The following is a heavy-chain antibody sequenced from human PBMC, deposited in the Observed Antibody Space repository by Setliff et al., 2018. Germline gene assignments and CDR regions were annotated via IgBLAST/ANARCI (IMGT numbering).Heavy chain of an antibody. Sequence: GGSLRLSCAASGFTFKGYSMVWVRQLPGKGLEWVAGVIQGGSGVYADSVKGRFTVSRDNSKNSCFLEMNNLRVEDTATYYCAKDRVNDGFWDFDSWGQGIVVTSPQ. D-gene: IGHD2-21*01. CDR3: AKDRVNDGFWDFDS. J-gene: IGHJ4*02. V-gene: IGHV3-23*01. CDR2: VIQGGSG. CDR1: GFTFKGYS.